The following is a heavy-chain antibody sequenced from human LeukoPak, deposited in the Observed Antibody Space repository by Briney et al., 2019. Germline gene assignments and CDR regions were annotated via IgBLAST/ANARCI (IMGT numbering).Heavy chain of an antibody. CDR3: AREVYYDGSGYYYVPSPFDY. V-gene: IGHV3-21*01. J-gene: IGHJ4*02. Sequence: GGSLRLSCAASGFTFSSYSMNWVRQAPGKGLEWVSSISSSSSYIYYADSVKGRFTISRDNAKNSLYLQMNSLRAEDTAVYYCAREVYYDGSGYYYVPSPFDYWGQGTLVTVSS. CDR1: GFTFSSYS. CDR2: ISSSSSYI. D-gene: IGHD3-22*01.